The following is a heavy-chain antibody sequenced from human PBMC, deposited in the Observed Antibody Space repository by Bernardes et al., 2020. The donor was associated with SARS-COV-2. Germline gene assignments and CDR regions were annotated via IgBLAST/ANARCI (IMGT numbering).Heavy chain of an antibody. CDR1: GFTLSSHW. CDR2: INIDATVT. V-gene: IGHV3-74*01. CDR3: TRAGDYRFDH. D-gene: IGHD4-17*01. J-gene: IGHJ2*01. Sequence: SLRLSCAASGFTLSSHWVHWVRQAPGKGLVWVSRINIDATVTNYAASVKGRFTISRDNARDTVYLQMNNLRVDDTAVYYCTRAGDYRFDHWGHGTLVSVSS.